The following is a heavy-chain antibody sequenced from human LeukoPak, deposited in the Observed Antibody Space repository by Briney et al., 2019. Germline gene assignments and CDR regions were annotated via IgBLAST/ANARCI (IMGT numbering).Heavy chain of an antibody. CDR2: IKQDGSEK. Sequence: PGGSLRLSCAASGFTFSSYWMSWVRQAPGKGLEWVANIKQDGSEKYYVDSVKGRFTISRDNAKNSLYLQMNSLRAEDTAVYYCARFGGYCSGGSCYSDYWGQGTLVTVSS. V-gene: IGHV3-7*01. CDR1: GFTFSSYW. D-gene: IGHD2-15*01. CDR3: ARFGGYCSGGSCYSDY. J-gene: IGHJ4*02.